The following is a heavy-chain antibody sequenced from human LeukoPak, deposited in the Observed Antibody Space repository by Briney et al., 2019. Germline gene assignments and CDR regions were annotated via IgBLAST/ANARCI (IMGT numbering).Heavy chain of an antibody. Sequence: ASVKFSCNASGYTFTIYGISWVRQAPGQGLEWMGWISAYNGNTNYAQKLQGRVTMTTDTYTSTAYMELRSLRSDDTAVYYCARDLSRLTTPGYWGQGTLVTVSS. J-gene: IGHJ4*02. V-gene: IGHV1-18*01. CDR1: GYTFTIYG. CDR3: ARDLSRLTTPGY. CDR2: ISAYNGNT. D-gene: IGHD4-11*01.